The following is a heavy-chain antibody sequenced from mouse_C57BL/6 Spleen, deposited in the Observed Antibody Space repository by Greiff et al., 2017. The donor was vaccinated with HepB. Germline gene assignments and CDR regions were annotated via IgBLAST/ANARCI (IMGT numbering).Heavy chain of an antibody. D-gene: IGHD2-2*01. CDR2: IRSKSNNYAT. V-gene: IGHV10-1*01. Sequence: EVKLVESGGGLVQPKGSLKLSCAASGFSFNTYAMNWVRQAPGKGLEWVARIRSKSNNYATYYADSVKDRFTISRDDSESMLYLQMNNLKTEDTAMYYCVRGDYGYGAWFAYWGQGTLVTVSA. CDR3: VRGDYGYGAWFAY. J-gene: IGHJ3*01. CDR1: GFSFNTYA.